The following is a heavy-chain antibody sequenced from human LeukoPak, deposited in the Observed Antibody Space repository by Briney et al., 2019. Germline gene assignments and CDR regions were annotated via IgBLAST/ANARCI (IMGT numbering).Heavy chain of an antibody. CDR3: ARAYSRSRFDY. D-gene: IGHD6-6*01. Sequence: GGSLRLSCAASGFTFNNYNMNWVRQAPGKGLEWVSSISSSSSYIYYADSVKGRFTISRDNAKNSLYLQMNSLRAEDTAVYYCARAYSRSRFDYWGQGTLVPVSS. CDR1: GFTFNNYN. CDR2: ISSSSSYI. J-gene: IGHJ4*02. V-gene: IGHV3-21*01.